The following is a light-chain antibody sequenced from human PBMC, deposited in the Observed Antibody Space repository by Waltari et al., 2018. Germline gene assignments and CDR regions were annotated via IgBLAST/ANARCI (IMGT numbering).Light chain of an antibody. CDR2: GVS. J-gene: IGKJ2*01. CDR1: QSVSSSY. CDR3: KQYGSSRT. Sequence: EIVLTQSPGTLSLSPGERATLSCRASQSVSSSYLAWYQQKPGQALRLLIYGVSSRATGLPDRFSGSVSGTDFTLTISRLEPEDFAVYYCKQYGSSRTFGQGTKLEIK. V-gene: IGKV3-20*01.